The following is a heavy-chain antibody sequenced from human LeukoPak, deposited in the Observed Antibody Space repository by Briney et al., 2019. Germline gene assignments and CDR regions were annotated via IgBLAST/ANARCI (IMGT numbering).Heavy chain of an antibody. D-gene: IGHD2-2*01. Sequence: SETLSLTCAVYGGSFSGYYWSWIRQPPGKGLEWIGEINHSGSTNYNPSLKSRVTISVDTSKNQFSLKLSSVTAADTAVYYCASRGQVVPAAIRFDPWGQGTLVTVSS. CDR3: ASRGQVVPAAIRFDP. J-gene: IGHJ5*02. V-gene: IGHV4-34*01. CDR1: GGSFSGYY. CDR2: INHSGST.